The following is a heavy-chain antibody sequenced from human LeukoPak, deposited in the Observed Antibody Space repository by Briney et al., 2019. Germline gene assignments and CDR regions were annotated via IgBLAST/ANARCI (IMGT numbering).Heavy chain of an antibody. V-gene: IGHV4-59*01. D-gene: IGHD2-2*01. CDR2: IYYSGST. Sequence: PSETLSLTCTVSGGSISSYYWSWIRQPPGKGLEWIGYIYYSGSTNYNPSLKSRVTISVDTSKNQFSLKLSSVTAADTAVYYCAGGGSYQLLGHYYYYYMDVWGKGTTVTVSS. CDR3: AGGGSYQLLGHYYYYYMDV. J-gene: IGHJ6*03. CDR1: GGSISSYY.